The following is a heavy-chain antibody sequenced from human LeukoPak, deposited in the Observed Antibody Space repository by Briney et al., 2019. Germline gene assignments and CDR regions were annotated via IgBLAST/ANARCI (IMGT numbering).Heavy chain of an antibody. J-gene: IGHJ4*02. D-gene: IGHD3-3*01. CDR1: GYSISSGYY. CDR2: IYHSGST. CDR3: ARGDPSDFWSGSLYYFDY. V-gene: IGHV4-38-2*02. Sequence: SETLCLTCTVSGYSISSGYYWGWIRQPPGKGLEWIGSIYHSGSTYYNPSLKSRVTISVDTSKNQFSLELSSVTAADTAVYYCARGDPSDFWSGSLYYFDYWGQGTLVTVSS.